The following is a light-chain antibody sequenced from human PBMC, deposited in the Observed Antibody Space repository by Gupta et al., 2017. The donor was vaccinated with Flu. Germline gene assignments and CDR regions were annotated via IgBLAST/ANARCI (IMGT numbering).Light chain of an antibody. CDR3: QQYHSSPYT. CDR1: QSIFFSSNNKNY. CDR2: WAS. Sequence: DIVMTQSPDSLAVSLGERATINCKSSQSIFFSSNNKNYLAWYQHKPGQPPKLLLSWASTREPGVPDRFSGSGSGTDFSLSISNLQAEDVAVYYCQQYHSSPYTFGLGTKLEIK. V-gene: IGKV4-1*01. J-gene: IGKJ2*01.